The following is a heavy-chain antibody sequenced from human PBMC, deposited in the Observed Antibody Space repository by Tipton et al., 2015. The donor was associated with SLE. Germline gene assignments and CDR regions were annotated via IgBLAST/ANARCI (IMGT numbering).Heavy chain of an antibody. CDR1: GFTFSSYW. CDR2: IDNDGSGT. V-gene: IGHV3-74*01. J-gene: IGHJ4*02. Sequence: GSLRLSCVLSGFTFSSYWMHWVRQAPGKGLEWVSRIDNDGSGTSYADSVKGRFTITRDNAKDTLYLQMNSLRPDDTAMYYCATLEARGHWGQGTLVTVPS. CDR3: ATLEARGH.